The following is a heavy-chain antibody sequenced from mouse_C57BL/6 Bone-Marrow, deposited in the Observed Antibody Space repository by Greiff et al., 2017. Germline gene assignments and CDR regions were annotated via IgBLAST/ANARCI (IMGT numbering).Heavy chain of an antibody. Sequence: EVKLMESGGGLVKPGGSLKLSCAASGFTFSDYGMHWVRQAPEKGLEWVAYISSGSSTIYYADTVKGRFTISSDNAKNTRFLQMNRLRSEDTAMDYCSRRRKDYAMDYWGQGTSVTVSS. CDR2: ISSGSSTI. V-gene: IGHV5-17*01. CDR1: GFTFSDYG. J-gene: IGHJ4*01. CDR3: SRRRKDYAMDY.